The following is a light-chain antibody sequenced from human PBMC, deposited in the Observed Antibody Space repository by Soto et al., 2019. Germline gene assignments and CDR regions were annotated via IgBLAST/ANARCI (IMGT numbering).Light chain of an antibody. Sequence: DIQVTQSHSSLSSSVEDTVSVTCRASQSVSGWLAWYQQKPGEAPKLLIYDASALPRGVPSRFSGSGSGTKFTLTIASLQPDDFATYYCQQYETFSGTFGPGTKVDI. J-gene: IGKJ1*01. V-gene: IGKV1-5*01. CDR1: QSVSGW. CDR3: QQYETFSGT. CDR2: DAS.